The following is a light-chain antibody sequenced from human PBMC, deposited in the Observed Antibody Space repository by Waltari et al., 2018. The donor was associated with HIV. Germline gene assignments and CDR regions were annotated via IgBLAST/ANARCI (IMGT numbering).Light chain of an antibody. CDR1: PSNLGNYF. J-gene: IGLJ1*01. Sequence: QFVLTQPPSVSAAPGPRVNISCSGRPSNLGNYFVWWYQQSSGLAPRLLIYDNNKRPSGIPGRFSASKSGTSASLGIIGLQAEDEGDYFCGSWDGRLSAAVFGSGT. V-gene: IGLV1-51*01. CDR2: DNN. CDR3: GSWDGRLSAAV.